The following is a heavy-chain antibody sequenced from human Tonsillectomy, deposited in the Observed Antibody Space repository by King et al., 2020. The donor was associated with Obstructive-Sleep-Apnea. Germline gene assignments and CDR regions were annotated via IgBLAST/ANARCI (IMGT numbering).Heavy chain of an antibody. CDR2: IYYTGST. J-gene: IGHJ4*02. V-gene: IGHV4-59*11. Sequence: VQLPESGPGLVKPSETLSLPCTVSGGSISSHYWSWIRQPPGKALEWIGYIYYTGSTNYNPSLKSRVTISVDTSKNQFSLKLISVTAADTAVYYCARGVYDSSGYYLDYWGQGTLVTVSS. CDR1: GGSISSHY. D-gene: IGHD3-22*01. CDR3: ARGVYDSSGYYLDY.